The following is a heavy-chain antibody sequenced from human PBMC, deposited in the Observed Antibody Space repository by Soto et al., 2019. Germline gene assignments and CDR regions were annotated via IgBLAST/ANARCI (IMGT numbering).Heavy chain of an antibody. CDR2: ISNGGNT. CDR1: GFTFSSYV. CDR3: ASRYCSSTSCGPGLFDS. V-gene: IGHV3-23*01. Sequence: EVQLLESGGGLEQPGGSLRLSCAASGFTFSSYVMSWVRQAPGKWLDWVSAISNGGNTYYADSVKGRFTISRDNSKNTLYLQMNSLRVEHTTVYHCASRYCSSTSCGPGLFDSWGQGTLVTVS. D-gene: IGHD2-2*01. J-gene: IGHJ4*02.